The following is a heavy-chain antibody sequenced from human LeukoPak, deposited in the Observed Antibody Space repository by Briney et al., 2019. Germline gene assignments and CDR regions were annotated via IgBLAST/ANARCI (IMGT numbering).Heavy chain of an antibody. J-gene: IGHJ4*02. V-gene: IGHV1-69*13. CDR2: IIPIFGTA. Sequence: GASVKVSCKASGGTFSSYAISWVRQAPGQGLEWMGGIIPIFGTANYAQKFQGRVTITADESTSTAYMELSSLRSEDTAVYYCARGSPKYYYGSGSYYPEFDYWGQGTLVTVSS. CDR3: ARGSPKYYYGSGSYYPEFDY. CDR1: GGTFSSYA. D-gene: IGHD3-10*01.